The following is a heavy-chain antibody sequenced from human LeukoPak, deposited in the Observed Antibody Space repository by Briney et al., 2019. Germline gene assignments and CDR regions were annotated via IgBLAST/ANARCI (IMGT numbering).Heavy chain of an antibody. CDR2: ISYDGSNK. V-gene: IGHV3-30*18. CDR3: AKDLPWSDY. Sequence: PGRSLRLSCAASGFTFSSYGMHWVRQAPGKGLEWVAVISYDGSNKYYADSVKGRFTTSRDNSKNTLYLQMNSLRAEDTAVYYCAKDLPWSDYWGQGTLVTVSS. D-gene: IGHD2-15*01. J-gene: IGHJ4*02. CDR1: GFTFSSYG.